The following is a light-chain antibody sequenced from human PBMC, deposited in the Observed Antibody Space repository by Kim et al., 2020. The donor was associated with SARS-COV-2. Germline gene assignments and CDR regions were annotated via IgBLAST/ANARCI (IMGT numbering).Light chain of an antibody. CDR2: GAS. Sequence: VAPGESATLTCRASQSVSSNLACYQQKRGQAPRLLIYGASTRATDVPARFSGSGSGTQFTLTISSLQSEDFAIYYCQQYNDWPPYTFGPGTKLEI. CDR3: QQYNDWPPYT. CDR1: QSVSSN. J-gene: IGKJ2*01. V-gene: IGKV3-15*01.